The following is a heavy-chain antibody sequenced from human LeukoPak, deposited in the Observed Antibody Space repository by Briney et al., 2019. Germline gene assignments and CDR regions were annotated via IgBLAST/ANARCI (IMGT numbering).Heavy chain of an antibody. V-gene: IGHV4-59*01. Sequence: PSETLSLTCTVSGGSISSYYWSWTRQPPGKGLEWIGYIYYSGSTNYNPSLKSRVTISVDTSKNQFSLKLSSVTAADTAVYYCARDRATLGAFDIWGQGTMVTVSS. D-gene: IGHD2-15*01. CDR1: GGSISSYY. CDR3: ARDRATLGAFDI. J-gene: IGHJ3*02. CDR2: IYYSGST.